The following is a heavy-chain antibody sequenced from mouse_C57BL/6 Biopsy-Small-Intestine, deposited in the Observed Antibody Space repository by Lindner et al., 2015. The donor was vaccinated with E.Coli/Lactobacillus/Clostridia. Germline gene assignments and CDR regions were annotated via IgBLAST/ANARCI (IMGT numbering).Heavy chain of an antibody. CDR3: ARWGLNWHFFDY. CDR1: GYAFSSSW. Sequence: VQLQESGPELVKPGASVKISCKASGYAFSSSWMNWVKQRPGKGLEWIGRIYPGDGDTNYNGRFKGRATLTADKSSSTAYMELHSLTSEDSAVYFCARWGLNWHFFDYWGQGTTLTVSS. CDR2: IYPGDGDT. J-gene: IGHJ2*01. D-gene: IGHD4-1*02. V-gene: IGHV1-82*01.